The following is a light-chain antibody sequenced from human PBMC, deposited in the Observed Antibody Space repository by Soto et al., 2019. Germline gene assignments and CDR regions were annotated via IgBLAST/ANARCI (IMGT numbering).Light chain of an antibody. V-gene: IGKV3-11*01. CDR1: QYINNR. J-gene: IGKJ1*01. Sequence: EIVLTQSPATLSSFPDDRVTLSCRASQYINNRLAWYQHRPGQAPRLLIYQTSIRAAGIPARFSGSGSGTDVTRTSSDVQPEEFALQYGHQRQSWPRTFGQGTKV. CDR3: HQRQSWPRT. CDR2: QTS.